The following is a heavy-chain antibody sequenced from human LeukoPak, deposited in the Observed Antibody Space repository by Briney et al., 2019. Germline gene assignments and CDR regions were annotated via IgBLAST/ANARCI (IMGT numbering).Heavy chain of an antibody. CDR3: ASGTYYYSSSGHYSEPFDY. J-gene: IGHJ4*02. Sequence: LGGSLKISCSASGFPVSSNYMSWVRQAPGKGLEWVSSFFRGGETYYADTVKGRFTITSDNNNNTLYLQMNSLRAEDTAVYYCASGTYYYSSSGHYSEPFDYWGQGTLVTVSS. CDR2: FFRGGET. V-gene: IGHV3-53*01. D-gene: IGHD3-22*01. CDR1: GFPVSSNY.